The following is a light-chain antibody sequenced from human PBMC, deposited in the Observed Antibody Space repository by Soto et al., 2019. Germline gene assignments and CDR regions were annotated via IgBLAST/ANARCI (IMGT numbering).Light chain of an antibody. CDR1: QYISSY. Sequence: DIQMTQSPSSLSASVGDRVTITCRASQYISSYLNWYQQKPGQAPKVLIYAASRLQSGVPSRFSGRGSGTDFTLTINSLQPEDFATYFCQHNYAYPWTFGQGTKVDIK. CDR2: AAS. J-gene: IGKJ1*01. V-gene: IGKV1-39*01. CDR3: QHNYAYPWT.